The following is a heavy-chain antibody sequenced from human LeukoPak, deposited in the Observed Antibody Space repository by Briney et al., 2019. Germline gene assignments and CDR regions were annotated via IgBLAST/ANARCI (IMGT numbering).Heavy chain of an antibody. J-gene: IGHJ6*02. CDR1: GYTFTGYY. V-gene: IGHV1-2*02. Sequence: ASVKVSCKASGYTFTGYYMHWVRQAPGQGLEWMGWINPNSGGTNYAQKFQGRVTMTRDTSISTAYMELSGLRSDDTAVYYCAREGLSHGDYVGYYYGMDVWGQGTTVTVSS. CDR3: AREGLSHGDYVGYYYGMDV. D-gene: IGHD4-17*01. CDR2: INPNSGGT.